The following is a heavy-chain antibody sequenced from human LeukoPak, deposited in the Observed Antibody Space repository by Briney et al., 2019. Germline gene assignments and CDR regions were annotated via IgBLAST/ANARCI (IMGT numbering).Heavy chain of an antibody. CDR3: AREPIRGSSGPY. D-gene: IGHD6-19*01. CDR1: GFTFSSYA. Sequence: PGGSLRLSCAASGFTFSSYAMHWVRQAPGKGLEWVAVISYDGSNKYYADSVKGRFTISRDNSKNTLYLQMNSLRAEDTAVYCCAREPIRGSSGPYWGQGTLVTVSS. J-gene: IGHJ4*02. CDR2: ISYDGSNK. V-gene: IGHV3-30-3*01.